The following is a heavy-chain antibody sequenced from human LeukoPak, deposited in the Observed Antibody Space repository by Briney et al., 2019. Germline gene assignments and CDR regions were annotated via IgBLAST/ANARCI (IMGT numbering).Heavy chain of an antibody. CDR3: ARAYYYDSSGYYPANWCFDL. CDR1: GGTFSSYA. D-gene: IGHD3-22*01. J-gene: IGHJ2*01. Sequence: SVKVSCKASGGTFSSYAISWVRQAPGQGLAWMGGIIPIFGTANYAQKFQGRVTITTDESTSTAYMELSSLRSEDTAVYYCARAYYYDSSGYYPANWCFDLWGRGTLVTVSS. CDR2: IIPIFGTA. V-gene: IGHV1-69*05.